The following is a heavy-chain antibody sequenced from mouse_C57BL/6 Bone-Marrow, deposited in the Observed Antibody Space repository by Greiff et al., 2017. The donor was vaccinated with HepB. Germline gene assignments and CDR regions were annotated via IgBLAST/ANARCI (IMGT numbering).Heavy chain of an antibody. CDR1: GFTFSDYY. Sequence: EVQRVESEGGLVQPGSSMKLSCTASGFTFSDYYMAWVRQVPEKGLEWVANINYDGSSTYYLDSLKSRFIISRDNEKNILYLQMSSLKYEDTATYYCARPDYGSPFAYWGQGTLVTVSA. V-gene: IGHV5-16*01. CDR3: ARPDYGSPFAY. D-gene: IGHD1-1*01. J-gene: IGHJ3*01. CDR2: INYDGSST.